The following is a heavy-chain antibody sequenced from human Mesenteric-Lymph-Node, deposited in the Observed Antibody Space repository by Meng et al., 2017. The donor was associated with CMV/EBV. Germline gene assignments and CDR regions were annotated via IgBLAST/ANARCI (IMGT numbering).Heavy chain of an antibody. Sequence: FSLSTSGVGVGWIRQPPGKALEWLALIYWDDDQRYTPSLKSRLTITKDPSKSQVVLTMTTMDPVDTATYYCAHRRRGQLWSFWDFDYWGQGTLVTVSS. D-gene: IGHD5-18*01. CDR2: IYWDDDQ. J-gene: IGHJ4*02. CDR3: AHRRRGQLWSFWDFDY. V-gene: IGHV2-5*02. CDR1: FSLSTSGVG.